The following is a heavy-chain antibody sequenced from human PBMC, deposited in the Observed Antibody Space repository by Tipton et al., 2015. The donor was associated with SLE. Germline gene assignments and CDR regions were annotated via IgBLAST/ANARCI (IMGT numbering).Heavy chain of an antibody. J-gene: IGHJ5*02. CDR2: VSPSGGT. D-gene: IGHD3-9*01. V-gene: IGHV4-4*07. CDR1: GGSLNNHF. Sequence: TLSLTCTVSGGSLNNHFCSWIRQSAGKGLEWIGRVSPSGGTNYNPSLKSRVTMSVDTPKNQFSLNLSSLTAADTAVYYCVRDKWGEYYPSTGYFWSFDPWGQGILVTVSS. CDR3: VRDKWGEYYPSTGYFWSFDP.